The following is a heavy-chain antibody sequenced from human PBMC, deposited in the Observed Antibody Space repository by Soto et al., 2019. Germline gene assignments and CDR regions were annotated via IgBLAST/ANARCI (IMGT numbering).Heavy chain of an antibody. CDR3: GTDRARRPPDF. CDR2: ISGSGGTT. Sequence: EVQLLESGGGLVQPGESLRLSCAASGFTLSSSAMSWVRQAPGKGLEWVSTISGSGGTTYYADSVRGRFTISRDTSKSPMYLPMNRLRAEDPAVYYCGTDRARRPPDFWGQGTLVTVSS. V-gene: IGHV3-23*01. CDR1: GFTLSSSA. J-gene: IGHJ4*02.